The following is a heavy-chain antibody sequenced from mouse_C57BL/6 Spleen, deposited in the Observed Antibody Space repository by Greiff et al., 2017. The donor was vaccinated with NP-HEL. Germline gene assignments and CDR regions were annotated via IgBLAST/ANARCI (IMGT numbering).Heavy chain of an antibody. CDR1: GYTFTDYE. J-gene: IGHJ2*01. CDR2: IDPETGGT. Sequence: VKLVESGAELVRPGASVTLSCKASGYTFTDYEMHWVKQTPVHGLEWIGAIDPETGGTAYNQKFKGKAILTADKSSSTAYMELRSLTSEDSAVYYCKGGDYWGQGTTLTVSS. V-gene: IGHV1-15*01. CDR3: KGGDY.